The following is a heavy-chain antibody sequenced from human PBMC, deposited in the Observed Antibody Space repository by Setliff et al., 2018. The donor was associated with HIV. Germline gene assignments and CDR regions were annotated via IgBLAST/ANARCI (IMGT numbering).Heavy chain of an antibody. J-gene: IGHJ5*02. V-gene: IGHV4-4*02. CDR1: GGSISSYNL. CDR3: ARRYRIAARPKWFDP. CDR2: IYQSGTT. D-gene: IGHD6-6*01. Sequence: PSETLSLTCAVSGGSISSYNLWSWIRQPPGKGLEYIGNIYQSGTTYYNSSLSSRVTMSLDTSKNQFSLKLSSVTASDTAVYYCARRYRIAARPKWFDPWGQGTLVTV.